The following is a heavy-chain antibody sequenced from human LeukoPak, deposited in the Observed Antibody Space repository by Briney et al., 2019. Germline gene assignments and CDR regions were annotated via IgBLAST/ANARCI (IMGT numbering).Heavy chain of an antibody. CDR1: GLTVSSNY. CDR3: AREGIAVANWAFDI. D-gene: IGHD6-19*01. J-gene: IGHJ3*02. V-gene: IGHV3-53*01. Sequence: TGGSLRLSCAASGLTVSSNYMSWVRQAPGKGLEWVSVIYSGGSTYYADSVKGRFTISRDNSKNTLYLQMNSLRAEDTAVYYCAREGIAVANWAFDIWGQGTMVTVSS. CDR2: IYSGGST.